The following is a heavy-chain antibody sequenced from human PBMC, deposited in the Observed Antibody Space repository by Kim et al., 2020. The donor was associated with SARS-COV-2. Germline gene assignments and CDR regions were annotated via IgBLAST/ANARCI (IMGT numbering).Heavy chain of an antibody. J-gene: IGHJ4*02. D-gene: IGHD6-13*01. CDR1: GGFFSSYD. CDR2: IVPILGTP. CDR3: AANMAAAASLDY. Sequence: SVKVSCKASGGFFSSYDINWVRQAPGQGLEWMGGIVPILGTPNYAQNFQGRVTITADKSSSVAYMELSSLTSEDTAVYYCAANMAAAASLDYWGQGTLV. V-gene: IGHV1-69*10.